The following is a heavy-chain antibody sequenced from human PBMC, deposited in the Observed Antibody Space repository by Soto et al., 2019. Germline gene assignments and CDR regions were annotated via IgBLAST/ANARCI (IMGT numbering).Heavy chain of an antibody. CDR2: IIPIFGTA. CDR1: GGTFSSYA. V-gene: IGHV1-69*13. J-gene: IGHJ6*02. CDR3: AGLALGYCSGGSCYPSEYYYYYGMDV. D-gene: IGHD2-15*01. Sequence: GASVKVSCKASGGTFSSYAISWVRQAPGQGLEWMGGIIPIFGTANYAQRFQGRVTITADESTSTAYMELSSLRSEDTAVYYCAGLALGYCSGGSCYPSEYYYYYGMDVWGQGTTVPVSS.